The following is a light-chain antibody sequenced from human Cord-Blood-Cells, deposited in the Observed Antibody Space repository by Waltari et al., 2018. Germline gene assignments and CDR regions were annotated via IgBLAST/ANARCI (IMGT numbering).Light chain of an antibody. V-gene: IGLV1-47*01. CDR1: SSNIGSNY. CDR3: AAWDDSLSGAV. CDR2: RNN. Sequence: QSVLTQPPSASGTPGQRVTISCSGSSSNIGSNYVYWYQQLPGTAPKLLIYRNNQRPSGVPDRFSGSKSGTSDSLAISGLRSEDEADYYCAAWDDSLSGAVFGGGTQLTVL. J-gene: IGLJ7*01.